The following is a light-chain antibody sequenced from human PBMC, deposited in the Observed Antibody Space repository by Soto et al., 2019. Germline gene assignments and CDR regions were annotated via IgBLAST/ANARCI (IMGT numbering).Light chain of an antibody. Sequence: QPVLTQSPSASASLGASVKLTCTLSSGHSSYAIAWHQQQPEKGPRYLMKLNSDGSHSKGDGIPDRFSGSSSGAERYLTISSLHSEDEADYYCQTWATRVVVFGGGTKLTVL. CDR1: SGHSSYA. CDR3: QTWATRVVV. V-gene: IGLV4-69*01. J-gene: IGLJ2*01. CDR2: LNSDGSH.